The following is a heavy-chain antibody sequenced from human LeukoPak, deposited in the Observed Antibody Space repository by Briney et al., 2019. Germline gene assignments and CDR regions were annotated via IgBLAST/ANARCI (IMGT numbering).Heavy chain of an antibody. CDR2: ISGSGGST. D-gene: IGHD3-22*01. CDR3: AKKSYSSGYYYPFDY. CDR1: GFTFSSYA. Sequence: GGSLRLSCAASGFTFSSYAMSWVRQAPGKGLEWVSAISGSGGSTYYADSVKGRYTISRDNSKNTLYLQMNSLRAEDTAVYYCAKKSYSSGYYYPFDYWGQGTLVTVSS. J-gene: IGHJ4*02. V-gene: IGHV3-23*01.